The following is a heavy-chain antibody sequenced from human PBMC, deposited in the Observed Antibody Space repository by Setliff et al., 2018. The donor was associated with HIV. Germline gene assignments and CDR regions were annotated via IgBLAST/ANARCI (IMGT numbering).Heavy chain of an antibody. Sequence: SETLSLTCTVSGGSINNGTYFWTWIRQPAGKALEWLGRLYTSGSTNYSPSLKSRVTISVDASRNQFSLRLSSVTAADTAVYYCAAWGPRYSYAPYFFDSWGQGTLVTSPQ. V-gene: IGHV4-61*02. D-gene: IGHD5-18*01. CDR1: GGSINNGTYF. CDR2: LYTSGST. J-gene: IGHJ4*02. CDR3: AAWGPRYSYAPYFFDS.